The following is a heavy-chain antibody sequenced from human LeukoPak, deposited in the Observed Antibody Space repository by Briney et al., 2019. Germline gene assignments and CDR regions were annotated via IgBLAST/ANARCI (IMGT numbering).Heavy chain of an antibody. CDR1: GGSISSYY. J-gene: IGHJ4*02. CDR2: IYYSGST. D-gene: IGHD5-24*01. V-gene: IGHV4-59*01. Sequence: SETLSLTCTVSGGSISSYYWSWIRQPPGKGLEWIGYIYYSGSTNYNPSLKRRVTISVDTSKNQFSLKLSSVTAADTAVYCCARAGWEMATIGGDYWGQGTLVTVSS. CDR3: ARAGWEMATIGGDY.